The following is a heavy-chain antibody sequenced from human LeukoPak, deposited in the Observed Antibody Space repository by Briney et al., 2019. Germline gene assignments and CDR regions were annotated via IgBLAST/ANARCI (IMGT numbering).Heavy chain of an antibody. D-gene: IGHD1-26*01. Sequence: GGSLRPSCAASGFTFSSYAMRWVRQAPGKGLEWVSAISGSGGSTYYADSVKGRFTISRDNSKNTLYLQMNSLRAEDTAVYYCAGYSGSYWGAFDIWGQGTMVTVSS. J-gene: IGHJ3*02. CDR3: AGYSGSYWGAFDI. V-gene: IGHV3-23*01. CDR2: ISGSGGST. CDR1: GFTFSSYA.